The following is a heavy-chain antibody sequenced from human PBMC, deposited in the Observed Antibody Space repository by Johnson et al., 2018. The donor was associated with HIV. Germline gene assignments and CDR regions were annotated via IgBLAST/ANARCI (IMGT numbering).Heavy chain of an antibody. J-gene: IGHJ3*02. V-gene: IGHV3-13*01. CDR2: IGTAGDT. Sequence: VQLVESGGGVVRPGGSLRLSCAASGFTFDDYAMHWVRQAPGRGLDWVSAIGTAGDTYYPGSVKGRFTISRENAKNSLYLQMNSLRAGDTAVYYCARDGGFVGAFDIWGQGTMVTASS. CDR3: ARDGGFVGAFDI. D-gene: IGHD3-16*01. CDR1: GFTFDDYA.